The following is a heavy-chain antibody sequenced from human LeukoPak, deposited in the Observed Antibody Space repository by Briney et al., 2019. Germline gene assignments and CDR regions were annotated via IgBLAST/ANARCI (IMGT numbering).Heavy chain of an antibody. CDR2: ISYDGSNK. Sequence: QPGGSLRLSCAASGFTFSSYAMHWVRQAPGKGLEWVAVISYDGSNKYYADSVKGRFTISRDNSKNTLYLQMNSLRAEDTAVYYCARNYYDSSYFDYWGQGTLVTVSS. V-gene: IGHV3-30-3*01. CDR3: ARNYYDSSYFDY. CDR1: GFTFSSYA. J-gene: IGHJ4*02. D-gene: IGHD3-22*01.